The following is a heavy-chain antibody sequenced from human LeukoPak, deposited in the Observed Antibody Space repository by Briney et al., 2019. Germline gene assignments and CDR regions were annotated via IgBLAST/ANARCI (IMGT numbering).Heavy chain of an antibody. D-gene: IGHD2-8*01. CDR3: ARDDRYCTNGVCYYFGLDY. V-gene: IGHV4-39*07. Sequence: SETLSLTCTVSGGSISSSSYYWGWIRQPPGKGLEWIGSIYYSGSTYYNPSLKSRVTISVDTSKNQFSLKLSSVTAADTAVYYCARDDRYCTNGVCYYFGLDYWGQGTLVTVSS. CDR1: GGSISSSSYY. J-gene: IGHJ4*02. CDR2: IYYSGST.